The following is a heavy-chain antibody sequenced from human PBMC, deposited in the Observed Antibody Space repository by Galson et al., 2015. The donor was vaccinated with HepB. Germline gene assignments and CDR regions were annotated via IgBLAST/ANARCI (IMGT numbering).Heavy chain of an antibody. CDR1: GFTFGDYY. Sequence: SLRLSCAASGFTFGDYYMSWIRQAPGKGLEWVSYISTSGTYTNYAVSVKGRFTISRDNSKNTLYLQMNSLRSEDTAVYYCARERGAGWYEGLDYWGQGTLVTVSS. V-gene: IGHV3-11*06. CDR2: ISTSGTYT. D-gene: IGHD6-19*01. J-gene: IGHJ4*02. CDR3: ARERGAGWYEGLDY.